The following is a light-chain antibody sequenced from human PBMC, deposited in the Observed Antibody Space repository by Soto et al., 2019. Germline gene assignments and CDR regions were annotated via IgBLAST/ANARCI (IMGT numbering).Light chain of an antibody. CDR2: LEGSGSY. CDR1: SGHSGYI. CDR3: ETWDSNTVV. Sequence: QLVLTQSSSASASLGSSVTLTCTLSSGHSGYIIAWHQQQPGKAPRYLMKLEGSGSYNKGSGVPDRFSGSSSGADRYLTISILQFEDEADYYCETWDSNTVVFGGGTKLTVL. J-gene: IGLJ2*01. V-gene: IGLV4-60*02.